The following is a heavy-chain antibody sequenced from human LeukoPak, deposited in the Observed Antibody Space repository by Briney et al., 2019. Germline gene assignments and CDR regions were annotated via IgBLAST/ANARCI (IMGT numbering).Heavy chain of an antibody. CDR3: ARALYGMDV. V-gene: IGHV1-8*01. CDR1: EYTFTSYE. Sequence: GASVKLSCKAAEYTFTSYEINWGRRATGQGLEWMGWMNPNSGNTGYAQKFQGRVTMTRNTSISTAYMELSSLRSEDTAVYYCARALYGMDVWGQGTTVTVSS. CDR2: MNPNSGNT. J-gene: IGHJ6*02.